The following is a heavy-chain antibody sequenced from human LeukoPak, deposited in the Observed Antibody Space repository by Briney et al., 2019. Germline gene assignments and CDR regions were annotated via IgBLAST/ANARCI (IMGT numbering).Heavy chain of an antibody. J-gene: IGHJ4*02. Sequence: GASVKVSCKASGYTFTGHYLNWLRQAPGQGLEWMGRINPNSGDTKYADKFQGRVIMTRDTSTSTAYMELNGLTSDDTASYYCARDMWELPSDCYYDYWGQGSLVTVSS. CDR2: INPNSGDT. D-gene: IGHD1-26*01. V-gene: IGHV1-2*06. CDR1: GYTFTGHY. CDR3: ARDMWELPSDCYYDY.